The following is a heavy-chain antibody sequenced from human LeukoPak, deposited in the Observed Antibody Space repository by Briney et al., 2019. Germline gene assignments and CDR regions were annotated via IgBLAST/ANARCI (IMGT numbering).Heavy chain of an antibody. CDR2: ISSSSSTI. V-gene: IGHV3-48*01. J-gene: IGHJ3*02. Sequence: PGGSLRLSCAASGFTFSDYSMNWVRQAPGKGLEWVSYISSSSSTIYYADSVKGRFTTSRDNAKNSLYLQMNSLRAEDTAVYYCARDQDYYDSSGYPDAFDIWGQGTMVTVSS. D-gene: IGHD3-22*01. CDR1: GFTFSDYS. CDR3: ARDQDYYDSSGYPDAFDI.